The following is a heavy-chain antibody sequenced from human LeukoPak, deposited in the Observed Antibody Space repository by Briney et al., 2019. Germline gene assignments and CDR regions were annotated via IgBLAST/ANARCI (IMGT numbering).Heavy chain of an antibody. V-gene: IGHV4-34*01. Sequence: SETLSLTCAVYGGSFSGYYWSWIRQPPGKGLEWIGEINHSGSTNYNPSLKSRVTISVDTSKNQFSLKLSSVTAADTAVYYCAGGLRGDSYYFDYWGQGTLVTVSS. CDR2: INHSGST. CDR3: AGGLRGDSYYFDY. CDR1: GGSFSGYY. D-gene: IGHD2-21*02. J-gene: IGHJ4*02.